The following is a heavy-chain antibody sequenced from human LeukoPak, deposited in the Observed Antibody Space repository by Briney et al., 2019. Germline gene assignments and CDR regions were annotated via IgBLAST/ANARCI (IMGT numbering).Heavy chain of an antibody. CDR1: GGTFSSDA. D-gene: IGHD3-10*01. V-gene: IGHV1-69*01. Sequence: PRASVKVSCKASGGTFSSDAISWVRQAPGQGLEWMGGIIPIFGTANYAQKFQGRVTITADESTSTAYMELSSLRSEDTAVYYCARAGITMVRGVVYYYGMDVWGQGTTVTVSS. CDR2: IIPIFGTA. J-gene: IGHJ6*02. CDR3: ARAGITMVRGVVYYYGMDV.